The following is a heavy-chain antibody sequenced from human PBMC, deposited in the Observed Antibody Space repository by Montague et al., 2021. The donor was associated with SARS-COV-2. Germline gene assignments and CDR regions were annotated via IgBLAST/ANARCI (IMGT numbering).Heavy chain of an antibody. V-gene: IGHV4-59*12. J-gene: IGHJ6*02. CDR1: GGSISSYY. Sequence: SETLSLTCTVSGGSISSYYWSWIRQPLGKGLEWIGYIYYSGSTNYNPSLKSRVTMSVDTSKNQFSLKLSSVTAADTAVYYCAREAWFGDKTSASEYYGMDVWGQGTTVTVSS. CDR2: IYYSGST. CDR3: AREAWFGDKTSASEYYGMDV. D-gene: IGHD3-10*01.